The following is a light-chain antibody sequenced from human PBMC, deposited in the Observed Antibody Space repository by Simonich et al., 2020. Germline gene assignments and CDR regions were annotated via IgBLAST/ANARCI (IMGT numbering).Light chain of an antibody. CDR2: DVS. V-gene: IGLV2-14*01. CDR1: SSDVGGYNY. Sequence: QSALTQPASVSGSPGKSITIYCTGTSSDVGGYNYVSWYQQHPGKAPKLMIYDVSKRPTGVANRFSGSKSGNTASLTISGLQAEDEADYYCSSYTSSSTLVFGGGTKLTVL. CDR3: SSYTSSSTLV. J-gene: IGLJ2*01.